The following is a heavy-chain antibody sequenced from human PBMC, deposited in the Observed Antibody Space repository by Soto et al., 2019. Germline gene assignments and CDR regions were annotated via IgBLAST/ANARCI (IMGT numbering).Heavy chain of an antibody. CDR3: AKDPGYSNSWPFEY. Sequence: QVQLVESGGGVVQPGRSLRLSCAASGFTFSNYGMHWVRQAPGKGLEWVAVISYDASDTYYVDSVKGRFTISRDNSKKTLFLQMKSRRPDDTAVYYCAKDPGYSNSWPFEYWGKGTLVTVSS. V-gene: IGHV3-30*18. D-gene: IGHD6-13*01. CDR1: GFTFSNYG. J-gene: IGHJ4*02. CDR2: ISYDASDT.